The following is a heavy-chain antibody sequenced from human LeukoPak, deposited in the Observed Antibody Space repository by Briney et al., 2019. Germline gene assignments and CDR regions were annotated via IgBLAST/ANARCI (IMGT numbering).Heavy chain of an antibody. CDR1: GGSFSGYY. J-gene: IGHJ4*02. Sequence: SETLSLTCAVYGGSFSGYYWSWIRQPPGKGLEWIGEINHSGSTNYSPSLKSRVTISVDTSKNQFSLKLSSVTAADTAVYYCARAPWLRYTFDYWGQGTLVTVSS. CDR3: ARAPWLRYTFDY. V-gene: IGHV4-34*01. CDR2: INHSGST. D-gene: IGHD5-12*01.